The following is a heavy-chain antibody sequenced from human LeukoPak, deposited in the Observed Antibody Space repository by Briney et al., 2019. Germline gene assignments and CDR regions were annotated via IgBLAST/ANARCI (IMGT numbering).Heavy chain of an antibody. J-gene: IGHJ4*02. CDR1: GYTFTTYY. Sequence: ASVKVSCRAPGYTFTTYYMHWVRQAPGHRLVWMGIIYPSGGGTSYAQKFQGRVTMTRDTSTSTVYMELSSLTSEDTAVYYCARAYSGYSIDFWGQGTLVTVSS. CDR2: IYPSGGGT. V-gene: IGHV1-46*01. CDR3: ARAYSGYSIDF. D-gene: IGHD3-22*01.